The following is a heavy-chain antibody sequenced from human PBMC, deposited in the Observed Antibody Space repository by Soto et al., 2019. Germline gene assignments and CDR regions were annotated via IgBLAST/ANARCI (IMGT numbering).Heavy chain of an antibody. D-gene: IGHD2-15*01. CDR3: ARLRIYCSGGSCYYYFDY. J-gene: IGHJ4*02. CDR2: IYHSGSS. CDR1: GGSISSGGYS. Sequence: SETLSLTCAVFGGSISSGGYSWSWIRQPPGKGLEWIGYIYHSGSSYYKPSLKSRVTISIDTSKNQFSLKVYSVTAADTAVYYCARLRIYCSGGSCYYYFDYWGQGTLVTVSS. V-gene: IGHV4-30-2*01.